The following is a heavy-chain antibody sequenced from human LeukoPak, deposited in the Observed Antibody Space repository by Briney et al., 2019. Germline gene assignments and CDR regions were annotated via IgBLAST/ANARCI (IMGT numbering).Heavy chain of an antibody. D-gene: IGHD6-13*01. CDR3: ARPRTYSSSSFDY. Sequence: PGRSRRPSGAAPGFTFTSYGMPWVRQAPGKGLGWVAVILYVGSNKYYADSVKGRFTISRDNSKNTLYLQMNSLRAEDTAVYYCARPRTYSSSSFDYWGQGTLVTVSS. V-gene: IGHV3-33*01. CDR1: GFTFTSYG. J-gene: IGHJ4*02. CDR2: ILYVGSNK.